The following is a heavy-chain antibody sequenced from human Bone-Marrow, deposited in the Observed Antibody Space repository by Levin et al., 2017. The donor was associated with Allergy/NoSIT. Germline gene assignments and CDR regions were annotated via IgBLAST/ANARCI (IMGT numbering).Heavy chain of an antibody. D-gene: IGHD6-25*01. Sequence: GASVKVSCKTSGYTFTGYYIHWVRQAPGQGLEWMGWINPNSGGTNYAEKFQGRVTLTRDTSISTAYMELSRLRSDDTAVFYCARGGSRLSGWGQGTLVTVSS. CDR2: INPNSGGT. J-gene: IGHJ4*02. V-gene: IGHV1-2*02. CDR3: ARGGSRLSG. CDR1: GYTFTGYY.